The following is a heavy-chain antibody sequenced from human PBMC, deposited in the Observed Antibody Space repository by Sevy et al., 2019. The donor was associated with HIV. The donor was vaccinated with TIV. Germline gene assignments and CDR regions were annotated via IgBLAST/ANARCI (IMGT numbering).Heavy chain of an antibody. CDR3: GRVKGYCVVDSCFGGSINAFDI. Sequence: GGSLRLSCAASGFTFSDYAMHWVRLVPGKGLEWVSGISWNSGAIGYGDTVKGRFTISKDNAKNSLHLQMNSLRVEDTALYYCGRVKGYCVVDSCFGGSINAFDIWGQGTMVTVSS. CDR1: GFTFSDYA. CDR2: ISWNSGAI. D-gene: IGHD2-21*02. J-gene: IGHJ3*02. V-gene: IGHV3-9*01.